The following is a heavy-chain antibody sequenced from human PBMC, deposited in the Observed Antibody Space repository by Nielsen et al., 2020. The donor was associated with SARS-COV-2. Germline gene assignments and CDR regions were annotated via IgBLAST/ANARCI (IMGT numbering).Heavy chain of an antibody. D-gene: IGHD6-6*01. Sequence: GGSLRLSCAASGFTFGSHAMHWVRQAPGKGLDWVAIISYDGSTKYNEDSVKGRFTISRDNSKNTLYLQMNTLRAEDTAVYFCARETIEYTTSYFDYWGQGTLVTVSS. V-gene: IGHV3-30*14. CDR2: ISYDGSTK. CDR3: ARETIEYTTSYFDY. CDR1: GFTFGSHA. J-gene: IGHJ4*02.